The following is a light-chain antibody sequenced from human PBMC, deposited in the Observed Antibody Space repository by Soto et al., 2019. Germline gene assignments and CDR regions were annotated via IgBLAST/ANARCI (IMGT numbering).Light chain of an antibody. Sequence: DLQMTQSPATLSASVGDRVTITCRASQSISSWLAWYQQKPGKAPNLLIYAASTLESGVPXRFSATVSGTEFTLTITSLQPEDFATYYCQXLFDSPITXGQGTRLEI. J-gene: IGKJ5*01. V-gene: IGKV1-5*01. CDR2: AAS. CDR3: QXLFDSPIT. CDR1: QSISSW.